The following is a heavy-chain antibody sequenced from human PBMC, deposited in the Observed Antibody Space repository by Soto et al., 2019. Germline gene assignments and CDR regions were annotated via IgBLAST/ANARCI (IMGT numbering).Heavy chain of an antibody. Sequence: QVQLQESGPGLVKPSQTLSLTCTVSGGSISSGDYYWSWIRQPPGKGLEWIGYIYYSGSTYYNPSLMSRVTISVDTSKNQFSLKLSSVTAADTAVYYCAREVLDTAMVEGYYYYGMDVWGQGTTVTVSS. V-gene: IGHV4-30-4*01. D-gene: IGHD5-18*01. J-gene: IGHJ6*02. CDR2: IYYSGST. CDR3: AREVLDTAMVEGYYYYGMDV. CDR1: GGSISSGDYY.